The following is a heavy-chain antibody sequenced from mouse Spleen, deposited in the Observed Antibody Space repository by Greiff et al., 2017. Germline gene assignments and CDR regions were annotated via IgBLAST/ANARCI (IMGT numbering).Heavy chain of an antibody. CDR2: ISSGGSYT. CDR3: ARLGWDY. Sequence: EVQVVESGGGLVKPGGSLKLSCAASGFTFSSYAMSWVRQTPEKRLEWVATISSGGSYTYYPDSVKGRFTISRDNAKNTLYLQMSSLRSEDTAMYYCARLGWDYWGQGTSVTVSS. V-gene: IGHV5-9-3*01. D-gene: IGHD3-3*01. CDR1: GFTFSSYA. J-gene: IGHJ4*01.